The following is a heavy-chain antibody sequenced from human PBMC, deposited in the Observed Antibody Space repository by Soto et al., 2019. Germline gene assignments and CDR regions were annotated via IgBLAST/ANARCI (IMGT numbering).Heavy chain of an antibody. CDR1: GGSIISSNC. CDR2: IYHSGST. J-gene: IGHJ4*02. D-gene: IGHD3-16*02. Sequence: SETLSLTCAVSGGSIISSNCLIVLRHPPGKGLEWIGEIYHSGSTNYNPSLKSRVTISVDKSKNQFSLKLSSVTAADTAVYYCATRYYDYVWGSYRSGYWGQGTLVTVSS. CDR3: ATRYYDYVWGSYRSGY. V-gene: IGHV4-4*02.